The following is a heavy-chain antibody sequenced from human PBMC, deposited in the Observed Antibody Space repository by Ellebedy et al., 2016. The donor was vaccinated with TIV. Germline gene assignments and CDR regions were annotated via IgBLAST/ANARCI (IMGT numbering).Heavy chain of an antibody. CDR2: IISSSIYI. V-gene: IGHV3-11*06. CDR3: AGERSSVTDY. D-gene: IGHD4-17*01. CDR1: GFTFSDFY. J-gene: IGHJ4*02. Sequence: PGGSLRLSCAASGFTFSDFYMTWIRQAPGKGLEWVSDIISSSIYINYADSVKGRFTISRDNAKKSVYLQMNSLRPEDTAVYYCAGERSSVTDYWGQGTLVAVSS.